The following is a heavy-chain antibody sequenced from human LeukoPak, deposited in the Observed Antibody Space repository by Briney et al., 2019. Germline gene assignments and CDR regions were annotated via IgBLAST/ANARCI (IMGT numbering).Heavy chain of an antibody. CDR3: ARVVSYYDSSGSSSWYFDL. V-gene: IGHV4-30-2*01. CDR2: IYHSGST. J-gene: IGHJ2*01. CDR1: GGSISSGGYS. D-gene: IGHD3-22*01. Sequence: SETLSLTCAVSGGSISSGGYSWSWIRQPPGKGLEWIGYIYHSGSTYYHPSLKRRVTISVDRSKNQFYLKLSSVTAADTAVYYCARVVSYYDSSGSSSWYFDLWGRGTLVNVSS.